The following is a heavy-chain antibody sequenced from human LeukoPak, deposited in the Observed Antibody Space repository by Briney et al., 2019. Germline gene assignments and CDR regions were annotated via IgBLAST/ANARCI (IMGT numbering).Heavy chain of an antibody. CDR3: ARLGGYDSGSVFDY. J-gene: IGHJ4*02. V-gene: IGHV4-59*08. CDR2: IYYSGST. Sequence: PPETLSLTWTVYGGSISSYYWSWDQQPPGKGLEWIGYIYYSGSTNYNPSLKSRVTISVDTSKNQFSLKLSSVTAADTAVYYCARLGGYDSGSVFDYWGQGTLVTVSS. D-gene: IGHD5-12*01. CDR1: GGSISSYY.